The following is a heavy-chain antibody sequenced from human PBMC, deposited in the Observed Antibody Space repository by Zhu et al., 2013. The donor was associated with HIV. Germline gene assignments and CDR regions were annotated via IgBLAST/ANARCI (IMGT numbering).Heavy chain of an antibody. Sequence: QVQLVQSGAEVKKPGASVKVSCKASGYTFTNYGITWVRQAPGQGLEWMGWMNPTSGNTGFQHNFQDRIIMTWDASTMTAHLEMTRLTSADTALYFCARAASKXCGKRRCYWGTQNLWGQGIHVTVSS. J-gene: IGHJ4*03. CDR1: GYTFTNYG. CDR3: ARAASKXCGKRRCYWGTQNL. CDR2: MNPTSGNT. D-gene: IGHD2-2*01. V-gene: IGHV1-8*02.